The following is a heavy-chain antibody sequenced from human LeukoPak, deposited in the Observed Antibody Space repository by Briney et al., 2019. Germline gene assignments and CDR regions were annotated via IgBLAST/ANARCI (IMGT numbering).Heavy chain of an antibody. CDR2: INSGGST. CDR1: GFTFSTYA. J-gene: IGHJ3*02. Sequence: GGSLRFSCAASGFTFSTYAMSWVRQAPGKGLEWVSAINSGGSTYYADSLKGRFTISRDNSKNTLYLQMNSLRADDTAVYYCAKDWPSEWQQLPDYDAFDIWGQGTMVTVSS. V-gene: IGHV3-23*01. CDR3: AKDWPSEWQQLPDYDAFDI. D-gene: IGHD6-13*01.